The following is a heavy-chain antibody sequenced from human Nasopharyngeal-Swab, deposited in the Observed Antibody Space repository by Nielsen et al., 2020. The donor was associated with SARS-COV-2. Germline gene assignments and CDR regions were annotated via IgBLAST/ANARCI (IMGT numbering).Heavy chain of an antibody. D-gene: IGHD6-13*01. Sequence: GEALKISCAASGFTFSSYGMNWVRQAPGKGLEWVSVINSGGSSTYYADSVRGRFTISRDNSKNMMYLQMDSPRVEDTAIYYCTKDRSSSWYYFDYWGQGTLVTVSS. CDR1: GFTFSSYG. CDR2: INSGGSST. J-gene: IGHJ4*02. V-gene: IGHV3-23*03. CDR3: TKDRSSSWYYFDY.